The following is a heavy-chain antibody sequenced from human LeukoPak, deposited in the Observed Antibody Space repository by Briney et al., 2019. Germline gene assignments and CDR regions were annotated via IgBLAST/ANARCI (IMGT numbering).Heavy chain of an antibody. CDR3: VRHVARAFDI. CDR2: INHSGST. V-gene: IGHV4-34*01. Sequence: SETLSLTCAVYGGSFTNYYWSWIRQPPGKGLEWIGEINHSGSTKYNPSLKSRVTISIDTSKNQLSLKLSSVTAADTAVYSCVRHVARAFDIWGQGTKVTVSS. CDR1: GGSFTNYY. J-gene: IGHJ3*02.